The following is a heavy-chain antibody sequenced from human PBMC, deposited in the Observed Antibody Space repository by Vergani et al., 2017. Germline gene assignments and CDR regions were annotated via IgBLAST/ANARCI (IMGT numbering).Heavy chain of an antibody. D-gene: IGHD2-15*01. V-gene: IGHV3-20*04. Sequence: EMQLVESGGGVVRPGGSLRLSCVASGFTFDDYGMSWVRQAPGKGLEWVSRINWNGRTAHYVDSVKGRFTIDRDNGQNSLYLQMDSLRAEDTALYYCARDCSGGSCYNSFWHKYGMDVWGQGTTVTVSS. CDR2: INWNGRTA. CDR3: ARDCSGGSCYNSFWHKYGMDV. J-gene: IGHJ6*02. CDR1: GFTFDDYG.